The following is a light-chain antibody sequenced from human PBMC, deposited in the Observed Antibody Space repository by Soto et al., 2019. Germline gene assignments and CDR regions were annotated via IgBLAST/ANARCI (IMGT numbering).Light chain of an antibody. CDR3: QQRSNWRIT. J-gene: IGKJ5*01. V-gene: IGKV3-11*01. CDR1: QSVSSY. Sequence: EILFTQSPATLSLSPGERATLSCRASQSVSSYLAWYQQKTGQAPRILIYDASNRATGIPARFSGSGSGTDFTLTISRLEPEDFEVYYCQQRSNWRITFGQGTRLEIK. CDR2: DAS.